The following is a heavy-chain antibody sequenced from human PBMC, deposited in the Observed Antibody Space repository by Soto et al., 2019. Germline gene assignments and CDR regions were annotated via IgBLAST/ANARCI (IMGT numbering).Heavy chain of an antibody. CDR2: IYSGGST. CDR3: ARDFRPPYGVRYFDY. J-gene: IGHJ4*02. D-gene: IGHD4-17*01. Sequence: EVQLVESGGGLVQPGGSLRLSCAASGFTVSSNYMSWVRQAPGKGLEWVSVIYSGGSTYYADSVKGRFTISRHNSKNTLYLLMNSLIAEDTAVYYCARDFRPPYGVRYFDYWGQGTLVTVSS. V-gene: IGHV3-53*04. CDR1: GFTVSSNY.